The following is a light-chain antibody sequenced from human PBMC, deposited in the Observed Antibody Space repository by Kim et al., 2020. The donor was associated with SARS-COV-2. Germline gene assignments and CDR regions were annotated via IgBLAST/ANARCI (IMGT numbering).Light chain of an antibody. Sequence: AAVGDRFSIACRASQDISTLLSWYQQKPGKAPKLLIYHASTLERGVPLRFSGSGSGTEFPLSISRLQPEDIATYHCQQSTTFPLTFVGGTKVDIK. CDR1: QDISTL. CDR2: HAS. V-gene: IGKV1-12*01. CDR3: QQSTTFPLT. J-gene: IGKJ4*02.